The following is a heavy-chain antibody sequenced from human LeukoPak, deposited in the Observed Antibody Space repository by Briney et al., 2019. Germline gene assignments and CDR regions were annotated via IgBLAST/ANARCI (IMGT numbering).Heavy chain of an antibody. CDR3: ARAPNYYMDV. J-gene: IGHJ6*03. CDR2: MNPNSGNT. V-gene: IGHV1-8*01. Sequence: ASVKVSCKASGYTFTSYDINWVRQATGQGLEWMGWMNPNSGNTCYAQKFQGRVTMTRNTSISTAYMELSSLRSEDTAVYYCARAPNYYMDVWGKGTTVTVSS. CDR1: GYTFTSYD.